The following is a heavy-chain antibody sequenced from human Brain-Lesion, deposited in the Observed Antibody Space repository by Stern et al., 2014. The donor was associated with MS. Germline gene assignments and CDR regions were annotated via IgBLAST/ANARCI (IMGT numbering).Heavy chain of an antibody. CDR1: GGPISSHSYY. CDR2: VYTSGNA. CDR3: ARDYGDLEFDL. D-gene: IGHD4-17*01. V-gene: IGHV4-61*02. Sequence: QVQLGQSGPGLVKPSQTLSLTCTVSGGPISSHSYYWSWIRQPAGKGLEWLGRVYTSGNANYNPSLKSRVSISVNTSKNQLSLGLSSVTASDTAVYYCARDYGDLEFDLWGQGTLVTVSS. J-gene: IGHJ4*02.